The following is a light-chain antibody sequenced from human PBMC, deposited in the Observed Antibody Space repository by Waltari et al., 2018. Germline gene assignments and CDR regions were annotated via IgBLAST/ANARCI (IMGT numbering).Light chain of an antibody. Sequence: DIVMTQSPDSLAVALGDRATTNYKSSQSLLYNSHNKNYLAWYQLKPGQPPRLLIYWASTRESGVPDRFSGSGSGTDFTLTISSLQAEDVAVYYCQQYYSIPYTFGQGTKLEIK. V-gene: IGKV4-1*01. CDR1: QSLLYNSHNKNY. J-gene: IGKJ2*01. CDR2: WAS. CDR3: QQYYSIPYT.